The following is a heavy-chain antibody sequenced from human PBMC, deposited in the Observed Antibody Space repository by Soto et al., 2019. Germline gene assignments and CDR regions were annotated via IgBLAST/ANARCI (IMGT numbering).Heavy chain of an antibody. CDR3: ARKISGSYWKFDP. J-gene: IGHJ5*02. CDR2: IIPIFGTA. V-gene: IGHV1-69*13. Sequence: GASVKVSCKASGGTFSSYAISWVRQAPGQGLEWMGGIIPIFGTANYAQKFQGRVTITADESTSTAYMELSSLRSEDTAVYYCARKISGSYWKFDPWGPGTQVTVSS. D-gene: IGHD3-22*01. CDR1: GGTFSSYA.